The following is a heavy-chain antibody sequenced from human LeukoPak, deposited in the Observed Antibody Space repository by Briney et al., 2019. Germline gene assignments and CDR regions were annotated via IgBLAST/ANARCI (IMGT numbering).Heavy chain of an antibody. J-gene: IGHJ4*02. CDR2: ITGGGYST. V-gene: IGHV3-23*01. Sequence: PGGSLRLSCAASGFTFSSYAMSWVRQAPGKGLEWVSSITGGGYSTYYADSVKGRFTIYRDNSGNTLFLHMDSLRAEDTAVYYCAKDASYSGTYIANFDYWGQGTLVTVSS. CDR3: AKDASYSGTYIANFDY. D-gene: IGHD1-26*01. CDR1: GFTFSSYA.